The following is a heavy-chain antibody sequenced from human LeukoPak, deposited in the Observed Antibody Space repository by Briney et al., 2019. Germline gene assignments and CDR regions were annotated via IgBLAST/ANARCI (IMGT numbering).Heavy chain of an antibody. J-gene: IGHJ4*02. CDR2: IYSRGDT. CDR1: EFIVSINY. V-gene: IGHV3-66*01. D-gene: IGHD3-22*01. Sequence: GGSLRLSCAASEFIVSINYMTWVRQAPGKGLEWVSLIYSRGDTKYADSVKGRFTISRDNSKNTLYLQMSSLRTEDTAVYYCARDFHRRVYDSSGYSPYWGQGTLVTVSS. CDR3: ARDFHRRVYDSSGYSPY.